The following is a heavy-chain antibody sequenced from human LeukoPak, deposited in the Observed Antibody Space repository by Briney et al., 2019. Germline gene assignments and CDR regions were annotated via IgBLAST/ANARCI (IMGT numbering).Heavy chain of an antibody. Sequence: GGSLRLSCAASGFTFSSYAMRWVRQAPGKGLEWVAVISYDGSNKYYADSVKGRFTISRDNSKNTLYLQMNSLRAEDTAVYYCARDQGITMVRGVICWGQGTLVTVSS. D-gene: IGHD3-10*01. J-gene: IGHJ4*02. CDR2: ISYDGSNK. CDR1: GFTFSSYA. CDR3: ARDQGITMVRGVIC. V-gene: IGHV3-30-3*01.